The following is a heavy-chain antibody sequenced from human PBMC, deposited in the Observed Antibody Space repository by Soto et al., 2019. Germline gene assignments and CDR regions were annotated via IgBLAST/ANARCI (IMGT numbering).Heavy chain of an antibody. CDR2: ISSSGAAI. D-gene: IGHD2-8*01. Sequence: EVQLEETGGGLVQPGWSLRLSCAASGFTFSTSNMMWVRQAPGKGLEWISFISSSGAAIFYADSVRGRFTISRDNGKSSLFLQMNSLRGEDTAVYYCVRGSYGRGPPSWGQGTLVTVSS. CDR3: VRGSYGRGPPS. J-gene: IGHJ5*02. CDR1: GFTFSTSN. V-gene: IGHV3-48*01.